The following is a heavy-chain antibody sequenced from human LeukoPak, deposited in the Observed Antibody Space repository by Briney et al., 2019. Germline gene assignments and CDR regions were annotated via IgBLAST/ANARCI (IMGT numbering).Heavy chain of an antibody. D-gene: IGHD3-16*01. V-gene: IGHV3-74*01. CDR2: INSDGSST. CDR1: GFTFSNYW. Sequence: GGSLRLSCAASGFTFSNYWMHWVRQAPGKGLVWVSRINSDGSSTSYADSVKGRFTISRDNAKNTLYLQMNSLRAEDTAVYFCARDVEGGTFDIWGQGTTVTVSS. J-gene: IGHJ3*02. CDR3: ARDVEGGTFDI.